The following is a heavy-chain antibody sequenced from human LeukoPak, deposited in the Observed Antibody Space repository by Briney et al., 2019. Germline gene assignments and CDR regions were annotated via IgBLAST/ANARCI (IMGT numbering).Heavy chain of an antibody. J-gene: IGHJ3*02. D-gene: IGHD2-15*01. CDR3: ARCNLGYCSGGSCPGAFDI. CDR1: GFTVSSNY. Sequence: GGSLRLSCAASGFTVSSNYMSWVRQAPGKGLEWVSVIYRGGSTYYADSVKGRFTISRDNSKNTLYLQMNSLRAEDTAVYYCARCNLGYCSGGSCPGAFDIWGQGTMVTVSS. V-gene: IGHV3-53*01. CDR2: IYRGGST.